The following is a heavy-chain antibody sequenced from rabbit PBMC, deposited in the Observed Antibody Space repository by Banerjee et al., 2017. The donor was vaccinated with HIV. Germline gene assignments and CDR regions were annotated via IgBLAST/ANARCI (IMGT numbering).Heavy chain of an antibody. CDR1: GFSLSSGYD. CDR3: ARGDYDANYFNL. D-gene: IGHD1-1*01. CDR2: IYTGSGHT. Sequence: QEQLEESGGDLVKPGASLTLTCKASGFSLSSGYDMCWVRQAPGKGLEWIACIYTGSGHTYYASWAKGRFTISKTSSTTVTLQMTSLTAADTATYFCARGDYDANYFNLWGQGTLVTVS. J-gene: IGHJ4*01. V-gene: IGHV1S45*01.